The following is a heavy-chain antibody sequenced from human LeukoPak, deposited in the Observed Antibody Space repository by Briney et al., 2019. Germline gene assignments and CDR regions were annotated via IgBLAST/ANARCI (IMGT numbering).Heavy chain of an antibody. D-gene: IGHD5-12*01. Sequence: GGSLRLSCAASGFTFSSYWMSWVRQAPGKGLEWVANIKQDGSEKYYVDSVKGRFTISRDNAKNPLYLQMNSLRAEDTAVYYCARYLLYSGYDSFDYWGQGTLVTVSS. CDR2: IKQDGSEK. CDR3: ARYLLYSGYDSFDY. CDR1: GFTFSSYW. V-gene: IGHV3-7*03. J-gene: IGHJ4*02.